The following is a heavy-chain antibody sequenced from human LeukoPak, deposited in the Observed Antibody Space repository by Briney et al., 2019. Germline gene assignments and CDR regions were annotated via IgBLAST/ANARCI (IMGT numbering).Heavy chain of an antibody. Sequence: GGSLRLSCAASGFTFSSYGMHWVRQAPGKGLEWVAFIRYDGSNKYYADSVKGRFTISRDNSKNTLYLQMNSLRAEDTALYYCAKCRPIWFGECPLDYWGQGTLVTVSS. D-gene: IGHD3-10*01. CDR2: IRYDGSNK. V-gene: IGHV3-30*02. J-gene: IGHJ4*02. CDR3: AKCRPIWFGECPLDY. CDR1: GFTFSSYG.